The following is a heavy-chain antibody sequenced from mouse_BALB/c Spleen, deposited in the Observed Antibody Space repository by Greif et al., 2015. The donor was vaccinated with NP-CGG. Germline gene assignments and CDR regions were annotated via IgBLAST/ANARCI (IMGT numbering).Heavy chain of an antibody. CDR3: AKNYGNYAMDY. CDR2: IWRGGST. D-gene: IGHD2-1*01. V-gene: IGHV2-5*01. Sequence: VQGVESGPCLVQPSQSLSITCTVSGFSLTSYGVHWVRQSPGKGLEWLGVIWRGGSTDYNAAFMSRLSITKDNSKSQVFFKMNSLQADDTAIYYCAKNYGNYAMDYWGQGTSVTVSS. CDR1: GFSLTSYG. J-gene: IGHJ4*01.